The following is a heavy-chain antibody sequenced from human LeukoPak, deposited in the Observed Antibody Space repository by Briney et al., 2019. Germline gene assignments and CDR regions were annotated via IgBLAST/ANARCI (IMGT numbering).Heavy chain of an antibody. CDR2: INPNSGGT. V-gene: IGHV1-2*02. J-gene: IGHJ4*02. CDR3: AKREVFTMIAVVMPSYFDY. CDR1: GYTFTGYY. D-gene: IGHD3-22*01. Sequence: ASVKVSCKASGYTFTGYYMHWVRQAPGQGLEWMGWINPNSGGTNYAQKFQGRVTMTRDTSISTAYMELSRLRSDDTAVYYCAKREVFTMIAVVMPSYFDYWGQGTLVTVSS.